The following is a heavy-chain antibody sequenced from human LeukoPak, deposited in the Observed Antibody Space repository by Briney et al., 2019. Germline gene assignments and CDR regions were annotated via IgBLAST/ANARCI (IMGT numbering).Heavy chain of an antibody. CDR2: IWNDGSNK. J-gene: IGHJ4*02. CDR3: AGSVEAAMLIDY. Sequence: AGGSLRLSCAASGFTFSSHGMHWVRQAPGKGPEWVAVIWNDGSNKYYADSVKGRFTISRDNSKNTLYLQMNSLRAEDTAVYYCAGSVEAAMLIDYWGQGTLVPVSS. V-gene: IGHV3-33*01. CDR1: GFTFSSHG. D-gene: IGHD5-18*01.